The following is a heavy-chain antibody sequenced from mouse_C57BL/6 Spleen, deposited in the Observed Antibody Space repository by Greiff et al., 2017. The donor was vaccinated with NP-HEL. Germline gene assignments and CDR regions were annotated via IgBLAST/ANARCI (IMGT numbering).Heavy chain of an antibody. V-gene: IGHV3-1*01. CDR1: GYSITSGYD. CDR2: ISYSGST. CDR3: ARGVSGQAWFAY. Sequence: EVKLVESGPGMVKPSQSLSLTCTVTGYSITSGYDWHWIRHFPGNKLEWMGYISYSGSTNYNPSLKSRISITHDTSKNHFFLKLNSVTTEDTATYYCARGVSGQAWFAYWGQGTLVTVSA. J-gene: IGHJ3*01. D-gene: IGHD6-2*01.